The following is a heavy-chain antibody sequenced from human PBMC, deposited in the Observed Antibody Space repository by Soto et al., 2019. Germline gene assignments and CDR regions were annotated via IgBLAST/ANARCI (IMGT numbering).Heavy chain of an antibody. V-gene: IGHV4-34*01. CDR3: ARVTGRYYYGMDV. J-gene: IGHJ6*02. CDR1: GGSFSGYY. CDR2: INHSGST. Sequence: QVQLQQWGAGLLKPSETLSLTCAVYGGSFSGYYWSWIRQPPGKGLEWIGEINHSGSTNYNPSLKSRVTISVDTAKTPFSLKLGSVTAADTAVYYCARVTGRYYYGMDVWGQGTTVTVSS.